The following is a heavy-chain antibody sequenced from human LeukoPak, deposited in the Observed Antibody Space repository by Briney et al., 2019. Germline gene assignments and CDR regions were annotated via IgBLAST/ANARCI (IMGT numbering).Heavy chain of an antibody. J-gene: IGHJ4*02. Sequence: RGSLRLSCAASGFTFSSYGMHWVRQAPGKGLEWVAVISYDGSNKYYADSVKGRFTISRDNSKNTLYLQMNSLRTEDTAVYYCADGDYDYWGQGTLVTVSS. CDR1: GFTFSSYG. D-gene: IGHD4-17*01. V-gene: IGHV3-30*03. CDR2: ISYDGSNK. CDR3: ADGDYDY.